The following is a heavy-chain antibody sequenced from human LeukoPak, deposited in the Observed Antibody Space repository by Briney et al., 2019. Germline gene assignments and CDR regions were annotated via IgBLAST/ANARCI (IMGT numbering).Heavy chain of an antibody. V-gene: IGHV3-33*01. CDR1: GFTFSSYG. D-gene: IGHD3-3*01. CDR3: ARDRITIFGVVIHSMDV. Sequence: PGGSLRLSCAASGFTFSSYGMHWVRQAPGKGLEWVAVIWYGGSNKYYADSVKGRFTISRDNSKNTLYLQMNSLRAEDTAVYYCARDRITIFGVVIHSMDVWGQGTTVTVSS. CDR2: IWYGGSNK. J-gene: IGHJ6*02.